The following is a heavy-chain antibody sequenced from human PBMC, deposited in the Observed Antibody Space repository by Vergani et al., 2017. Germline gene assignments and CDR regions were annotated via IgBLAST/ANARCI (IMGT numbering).Heavy chain of an antibody. CDR1: GFTFSDYY. CDR2: ISSSGSTI. D-gene: IGHD1-1*01. V-gene: IGHV3-11*04. Sequence: QVQLVESGGGLVKPGGSLRLSCAASGFTFSDYYMSWIRQAPGKGLEWVSYISSSGSTIYYADSVKGRFTISRDNAKNTLYLQMNSLRAEDTALYYCARDRPTRYNWNDVGGYDYWGQGTLVTVSS. CDR3: ARDRPTRYNWNDVGGYDY. J-gene: IGHJ4*02.